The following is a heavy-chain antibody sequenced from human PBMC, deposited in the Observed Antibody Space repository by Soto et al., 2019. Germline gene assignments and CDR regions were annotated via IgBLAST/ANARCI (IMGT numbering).Heavy chain of an antibody. D-gene: IGHD2-21*02. CDR2: ISSSSYSI. CDR1: GFSFSDYS. CDR3: ARLPNGTLVTA. V-gene: IGHV3-48*02. J-gene: IGHJ4*02. Sequence: VQLVESGGGLVYPGGSLRLSCVGSGFSFSDYSMNWVRQAPGKGLQWVSYISSSSYSIHYAESVKGRFTVSRDNAKNALFLQMNSLRDDDTAIYYCARLPNGTLVTAWGQGTLVTVSS.